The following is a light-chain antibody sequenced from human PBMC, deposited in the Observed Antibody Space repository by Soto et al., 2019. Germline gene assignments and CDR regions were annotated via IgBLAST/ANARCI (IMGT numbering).Light chain of an antibody. CDR2: GAS. J-gene: IGKJ1*01. V-gene: IGKV3-15*01. CDR3: QQYNNWPRT. Sequence: EIVMTQSPATLSVSPGERVTLSCRASQSISSNLAWYQQKPGQAPRLLIYGASTRATGIPASFSGSGSGTEFTLTISSLQSEDFAVYYCQQYNNWPRTFSQGTKVEFK. CDR1: QSISSN.